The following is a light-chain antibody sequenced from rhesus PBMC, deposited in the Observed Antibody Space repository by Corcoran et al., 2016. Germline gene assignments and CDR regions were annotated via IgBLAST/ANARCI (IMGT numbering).Light chain of an antibody. V-gene: IGKV1-33*02. J-gene: IGKJ4*01. CDR3: QHYYSTPLT. CDR2: EAS. CDR1: QGITNA. Sequence: DIQMTQSPSSLSASVGDIVTITCRASQGITNALAWYQQKPGETPKLLIYEASSLQSGIPSRFSGSGSGTDFTLTISSLQSEDFATYYCQHYYSTPLTFGGGTKVEIK.